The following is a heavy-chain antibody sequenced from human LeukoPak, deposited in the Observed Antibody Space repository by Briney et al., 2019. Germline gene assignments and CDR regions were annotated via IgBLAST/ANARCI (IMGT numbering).Heavy chain of an antibody. CDR2: ISSSGSTI. D-gene: IGHD2-2*02. V-gene: IGHV3-48*03. Sequence: GGSLRLSCAASGFTFSSYEMNWVRQAPGKGLEWVSYISSSGSTIYYADSVKGRFTISRDNSKNTLYLQMNSLRAEDTAVYYCSTISPFYYMDVWGKGTTVTISS. J-gene: IGHJ6*03. CDR3: STISPFYYMDV. CDR1: GFTFSSYE.